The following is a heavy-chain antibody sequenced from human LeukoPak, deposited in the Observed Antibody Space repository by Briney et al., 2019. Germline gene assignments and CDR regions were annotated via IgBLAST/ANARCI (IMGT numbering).Heavy chain of an antibody. CDR3: ARYRYSGYDYSQYYYYYGMDV. Sequence: GGSLRLSCAASGFTFSSYAMHWVRQAPGKGLEWVAVISYDGSNKYYADSVKGRFTISRDNSKNTLYLQMNSLRAEDTAVYYCARYRYSGYDYSQYYYYYGMDVWGQGTTVTVSS. CDR2: ISYDGSNK. V-gene: IGHV3-30*04. D-gene: IGHD5-12*01. J-gene: IGHJ6*02. CDR1: GFTFSSYA.